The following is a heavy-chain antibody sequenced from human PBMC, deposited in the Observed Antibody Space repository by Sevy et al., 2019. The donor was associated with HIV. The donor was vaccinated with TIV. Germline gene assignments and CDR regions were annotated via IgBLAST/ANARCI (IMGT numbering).Heavy chain of an antibody. Sequence: GGSLRLSRAVSGFTVSSNYMTWVRQAPGKGLEWVSVIFSGGSTYYADSVKGRFTISRDNSRNTLSLQMNSLRAEDMAVYYCARGMILEGSWCGMDVWGQGTTVTVSS. V-gene: IGHV3-53*01. D-gene: IGHD3-3*01. CDR3: ARGMILEGSWCGMDV. CDR1: GFTVSSNY. CDR2: IFSGGST. J-gene: IGHJ6*02.